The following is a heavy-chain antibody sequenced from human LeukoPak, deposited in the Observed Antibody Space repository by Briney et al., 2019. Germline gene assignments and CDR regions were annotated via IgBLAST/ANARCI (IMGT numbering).Heavy chain of an antibody. V-gene: IGHV4-34*01. CDR1: GGSFSGYY. D-gene: IGHD3-10*01. J-gene: IGHJ4*02. CDR2: INHSGST. CDR3: ARELSGITMVRGVIIRYFDY. Sequence: SETLSLTRAVYGGSFSGYYWSWIRQPPGKGLEWIGEINHSGSTNYNPSLKSRVTISVDTSKNQFPLKLSSVTAADTAVYYCARELSGITMVRGVIIRYFDYWGQGTLVTVSS.